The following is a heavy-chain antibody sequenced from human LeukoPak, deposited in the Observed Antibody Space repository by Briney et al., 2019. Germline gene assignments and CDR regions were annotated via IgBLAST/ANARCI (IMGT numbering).Heavy chain of an antibody. V-gene: IGHV3-7*01. Sequence: PGGSLRLSCAASGFTFSIYAMNWVRQAPGKGLEWVANIKQDGSEKYYVDSVKGRFTISRDNAKNSLYLQMNSLRAEDTAVYYCARDHGDGYRTGDAFDIWGQGTMVTVSS. CDR1: GFTFSIYA. CDR3: ARDHGDGYRTGDAFDI. CDR2: IKQDGSEK. J-gene: IGHJ3*02. D-gene: IGHD5-24*01.